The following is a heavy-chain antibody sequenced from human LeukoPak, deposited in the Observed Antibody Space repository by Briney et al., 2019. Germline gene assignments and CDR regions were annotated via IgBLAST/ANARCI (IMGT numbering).Heavy chain of an antibody. J-gene: IGHJ1*01. CDR2: VTNSGTT. CDR1: GESISSHY. Sequence: SETLSLTCNVSGESISSHYWSWTRQSPGKGLEWIGYVTNSGTTKFNPSLKSRVTISRDTSKNQISLRLSSVTAADTAVYYCARDGAPYARGEYFQHWGQGTLVTVSS. V-gene: IGHV4-59*11. CDR3: ARDGAPYARGEYFQH. D-gene: IGHD2-2*01.